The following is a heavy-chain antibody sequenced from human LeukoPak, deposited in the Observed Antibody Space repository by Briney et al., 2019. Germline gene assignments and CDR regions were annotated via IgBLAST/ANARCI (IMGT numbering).Heavy chain of an antibody. Sequence: ETLSLTCTVSGDSISSYYWSWIRQPPGQGLEWIGYIYYSGGTNYNPSLESRVTISIDTSKNEFSLKLTSVTAADTAVYYCARRVPKRGTDYWGQGTLVTVSS. J-gene: IGHJ4*02. D-gene: IGHD1-14*01. CDR1: GDSISSYY. CDR2: IYYSGGT. V-gene: IGHV4-59*08. CDR3: ARRVPKRGTDY.